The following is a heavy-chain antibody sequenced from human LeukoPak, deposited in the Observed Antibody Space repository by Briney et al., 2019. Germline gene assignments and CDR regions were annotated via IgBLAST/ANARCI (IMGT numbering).Heavy chain of an antibody. CDR3: ARCVDFWSGYEPNWFDP. Sequence: GESLKISCKGSGYSFTSYWIGWVHQMPGKGLEWMGIIYPGDSDTRYSPSFQGQVTISADKSISTAYLQWSSLKASDTAMYYCARCVDFWSGYEPNWFDPWGQGTLVTVSS. CDR2: IYPGDSDT. V-gene: IGHV5-51*07. D-gene: IGHD3-3*01. CDR1: GYSFTSYW. J-gene: IGHJ5*02.